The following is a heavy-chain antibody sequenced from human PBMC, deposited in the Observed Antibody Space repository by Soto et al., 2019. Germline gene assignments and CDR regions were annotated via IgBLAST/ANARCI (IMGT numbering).Heavy chain of an antibody. CDR2: IYNSGST. V-gene: IGHV4-61*08. CDR1: GGSVSSGDYC. CDR3: ASGRRMYYYDSSDYYPFDY. J-gene: IGHJ4*02. Sequence: ETLSLTCTVSGGSVSSGDYCWVWIRQPPGKGLEWIEYIYNSGSTKYNPSLQSRVTISVDTSKNQFSLKLRSVTAADTAVYYCASGRRMYYYDSSDYYPFDYWGQGTLVTVSS. D-gene: IGHD3-22*01.